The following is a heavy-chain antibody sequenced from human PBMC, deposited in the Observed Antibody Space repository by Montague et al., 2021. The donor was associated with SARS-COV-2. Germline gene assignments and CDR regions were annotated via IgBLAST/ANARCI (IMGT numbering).Heavy chain of an antibody. CDR1: GASVSTSSDH. J-gene: IGHJ5*02. D-gene: IGHD5/OR15-5a*01. CDR3: ARHMGHVLVSVTVATWFDP. Sequence: SETLSLTCSVSGASVSTSSDHWAWIRQSPGKGLEWVGCFYYSDSIHYNPSLRSRVPISVDSSKNQFSLKLNSATAPDTAIYYCARHMGHVLVSVTVATWFDPWGQGTLVTVSS. V-gene: IGHV4-39*01. CDR2: FYYSDSI.